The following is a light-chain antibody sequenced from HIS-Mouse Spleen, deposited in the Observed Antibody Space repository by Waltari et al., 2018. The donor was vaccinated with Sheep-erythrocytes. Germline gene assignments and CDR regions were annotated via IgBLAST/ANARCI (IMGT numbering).Light chain of an antibody. Sequence: QSALTQPRSVSGSPGQSVTISCTGTSSDVGGYNYVSWYQQHPGKAPKRMIYDVSKRPSGVPDRFSGSKSGNTASLTLSGLQAEDEADYYCCSYAGSYNHVFATGTKVTVL. V-gene: IGLV2-11*01. J-gene: IGLJ1*01. CDR3: CSYAGSYNHV. CDR2: DVS. CDR1: SSDVGGYNY.